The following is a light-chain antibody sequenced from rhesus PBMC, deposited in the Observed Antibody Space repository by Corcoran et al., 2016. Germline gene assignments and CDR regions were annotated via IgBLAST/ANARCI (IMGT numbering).Light chain of an antibody. CDR1: QDITND. CDR2: EAS. V-gene: IGKV1-25*01. Sequence: DIQMTQSPSSLSASVGDRVTITCRASQDITNDLAWYQQKPGETPKLLIYEASDLQSGIPSRFSGSGSGTDFTLTISSLQSEDFATYYCQHYYSGPWTFGQGTKVEIK. CDR3: QHYYSGPWT. J-gene: IGKJ1*01.